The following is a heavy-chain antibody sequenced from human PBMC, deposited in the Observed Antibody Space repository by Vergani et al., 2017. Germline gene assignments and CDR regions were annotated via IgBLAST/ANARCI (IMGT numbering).Heavy chain of an antibody. CDR2: IYPGDSDT. CDR1: GYGFSDYW. V-gene: IGHV5-51*01. CDR3: ARRGTQREYFTL. D-gene: IGHD5-18*01. J-gene: IGHJ2*01. Sequence: EGQLVQSGAEVKKPGESLKISCKGSGYGFSDYWIAWVRQMPGKGLEWMGIIYPGDSDTRYSPSFQGQVTISVDKSISTAYLQWSSLKASDTAIYYCARRGTQREYFTLWSRGTLVTVSS.